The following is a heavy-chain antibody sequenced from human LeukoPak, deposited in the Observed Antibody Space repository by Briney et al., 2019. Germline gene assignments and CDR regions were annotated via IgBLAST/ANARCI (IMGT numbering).Heavy chain of an antibody. CDR2: ISTNNGDT. CDR3: ARLSDWNLLRYLDF. Sequence: ASVTVSCQAFRYTFTSYDITWVRQAPGRGLEWMGWISTNNGDTIYAQKLQGRVTLTTDTSTSTAYMELRSQRYDDTAIYYCARLSDWNLLRYLDFWGQGTLVSVSS. J-gene: IGHJ4*02. V-gene: IGHV1-18*01. CDR1: RYTFTSYD. D-gene: IGHD1-1*01.